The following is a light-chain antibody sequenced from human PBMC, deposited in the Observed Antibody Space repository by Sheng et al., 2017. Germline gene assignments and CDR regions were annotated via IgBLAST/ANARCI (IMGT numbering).Light chain of an antibody. Sequence: DIQLTQSPSTLSASVGDRVSITCRASQGISNWLAWYQQKPGRVPQLLIFKATTLETGVPTRFSGSGSGTDFTLTISSLQPDDFATYYCQQFNIFGGGTKVEI. V-gene: IGKV1-5*03. CDR2: KAT. CDR1: QGISNW. J-gene: IGKJ4*01. CDR3: QQFNI.